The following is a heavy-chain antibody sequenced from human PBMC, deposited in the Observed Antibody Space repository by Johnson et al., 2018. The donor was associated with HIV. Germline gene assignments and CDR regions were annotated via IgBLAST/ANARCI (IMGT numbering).Heavy chain of an antibody. CDR3: ARDRVGATAFDV. J-gene: IGHJ3*01. Sequence: QMLLVESGGGLVKPGGSLRLSCAVSGFTFSDYYMSWIRQAPGKGLEWISYISGGGSDIYYADSVRGRFTISRDNAKNSLYLQMNSLRAEDTAVYYCARDRVGATAFDVWGQGTMVTVSS. D-gene: IGHD1-26*01. V-gene: IGHV3-11*04. CDR1: GFTFSDYY. CDR2: ISGGGSDI.